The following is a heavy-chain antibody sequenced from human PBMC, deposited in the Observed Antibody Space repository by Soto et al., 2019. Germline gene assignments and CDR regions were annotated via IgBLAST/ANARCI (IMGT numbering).Heavy chain of an antibody. J-gene: IGHJ6*02. V-gene: IGHV1-2*02. CDR3: VYYCAKSNYGGDDYFQYGLDV. Sequence: QVQLVQSGAEVKKPGASLKVSCRASGYRFTGYGLHWVRQALGQGLQWLGGINPRSGATDYAPNFQGRVTMTREMSTKTAYLLRSGLRSDDTADDTAVYYCAKSNYGGDDYFQYGLDVWGQGTTVTVSS. CDR2: INPRSGAT. CDR1: GYRFTGYG. D-gene: IGHD2-21*02.